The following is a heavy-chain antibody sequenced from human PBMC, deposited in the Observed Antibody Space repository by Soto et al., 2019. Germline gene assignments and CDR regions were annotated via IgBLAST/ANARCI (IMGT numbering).Heavy chain of an antibody. D-gene: IGHD3-22*01. CDR3: AKDVSDSSGQVEY. CDR2: ISGSGGRT. CDR1: GFTFSSYA. Sequence: EVQLLESGGGLVQPGGSLRLSCAASGFTFSSYAMSWFRQAPGRGLEWVSTISGSGGRTYYADSVKGRFTISRDNSKNTLYLQMNSLRAEDTALYYCAKDVSDSSGQVEYWGQGTLVTGSS. V-gene: IGHV3-23*01. J-gene: IGHJ4*02.